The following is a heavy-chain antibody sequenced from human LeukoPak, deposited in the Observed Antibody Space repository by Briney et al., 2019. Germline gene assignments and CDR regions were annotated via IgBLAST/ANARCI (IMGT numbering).Heavy chain of an antibody. V-gene: IGHV3-23*01. CDR2: FKADGTT. CDR1: GFTFSDCA. Sequence: PGGSLRLSCAVSGFTFSDCAMSWVRQAPGRGLEWVPGFKADGTTYYADSVKGRFAMSRDISNNTLYLQMNSLRAEVTATYYCAKAPKWGSHKGYFDYWGKGTLVTVS. D-gene: IGHD3-16*01. CDR3: AKAPKWGSHKGYFDY. J-gene: IGHJ4*02.